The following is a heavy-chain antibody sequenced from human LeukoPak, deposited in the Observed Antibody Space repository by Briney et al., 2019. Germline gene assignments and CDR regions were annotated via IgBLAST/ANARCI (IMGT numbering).Heavy chain of an antibody. CDR1: GFTFSSYS. V-gene: IGHV3-21*01. Sequence: GGSLRLSCAASGFTFSSYSMNWVRQAPGKGLEWVSSISSSSSYIYYADSVKGRFTISRENAKNSMYLQMNSLRAEDTAVYYCARIQQQQVYYFDYWGQGTLVTVSS. CDR3: ARIQQQQVYYFDY. CDR2: ISSSSSYI. D-gene: IGHD6-13*01. J-gene: IGHJ4*02.